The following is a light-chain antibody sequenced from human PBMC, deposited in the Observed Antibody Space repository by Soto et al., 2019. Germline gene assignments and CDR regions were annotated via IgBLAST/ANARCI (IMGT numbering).Light chain of an antibody. Sequence: ECVLTQAPATLSLSPGDRATLSCRASQSVSSYFAWYQQKPGQAPRLLIYDASNRATGIPARFSGSGSGTDFTLTISSLEAEDFAVYYCQQRSIWPLTFGQGTRLEI. CDR1: QSVSSY. J-gene: IGKJ5*01. V-gene: IGKV3-11*01. CDR3: QQRSIWPLT. CDR2: DAS.